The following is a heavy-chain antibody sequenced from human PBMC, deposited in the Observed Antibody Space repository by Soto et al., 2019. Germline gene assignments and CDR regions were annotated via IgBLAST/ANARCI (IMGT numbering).Heavy chain of an antibody. V-gene: IGHV3-21*01. D-gene: IGHD3-10*01. J-gene: IGHJ4*02. CDR1: GFTFSSYS. CDR3: ARDSNGSGSYYIRY. CDR2: ISSSSSYI. Sequence: EVQLVESGGGLVKPGGSLRLSCAASGFTFSSYSMNWVRQAPGKGLEWVSSISSSSSYIYYADSVKGRFTISRDNAKNSLYLKMNSLRAEDTAVYYWARDSNGSGSYYIRYWGQGTLVTVSS.